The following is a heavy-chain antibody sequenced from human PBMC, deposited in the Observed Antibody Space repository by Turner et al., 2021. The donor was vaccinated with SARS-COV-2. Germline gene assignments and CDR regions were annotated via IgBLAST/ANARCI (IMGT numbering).Heavy chain of an antibody. V-gene: IGHV4-34*01. Sequence: VQLQQWGAGLLKPSETLSLTCAVYGWSLSGYYWSWIRQPPGKGLEWIGEINHSGSTNYNPSLKSRVTISVDTSKNQFSLKLSSVTAADTAVYYCARGIKGVLMSGSYYYYGMDVWGQGTTVTVSS. CDR1: GWSLSGYY. CDR2: INHSGST. CDR3: ARGIKGVLMSGSYYYYGMDV. D-gene: IGHD1-26*01. J-gene: IGHJ6*02.